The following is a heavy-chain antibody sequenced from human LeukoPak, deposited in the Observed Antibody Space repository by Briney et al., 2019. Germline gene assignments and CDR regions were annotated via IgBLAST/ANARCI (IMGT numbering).Heavy chain of an antibody. CDR3: ARNSRFLAWQWDC. Sequence: KSSETLSLTCTVSGGSISSYYWSWIRQPPGKGLEWIGYIYYSGSTNYNPSLKSRVPISVDTPKNQFSLKLSSVTAADTPVYYCARNSRFLAWQWDCWGQGTLVTVSS. V-gene: IGHV4-59*01. CDR2: IYYSGST. D-gene: IGHD3-3*01. J-gene: IGHJ4*02. CDR1: GGSISSYY.